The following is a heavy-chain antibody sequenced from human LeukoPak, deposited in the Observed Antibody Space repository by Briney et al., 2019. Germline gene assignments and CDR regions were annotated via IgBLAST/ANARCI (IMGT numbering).Heavy chain of an antibody. J-gene: IGHJ4*02. CDR1: GFTFSNAW. Sequence: PGGSLRLSCAASGFTFSNAWMSWVRQAPGKGLEWVGRIKSKTDGGTTDYAAPVKGRFTISRDDSKNTLYLQMNSLKTEDTAVYYCTTRDDYDSSGPDYWGQGTLVTVSS. V-gene: IGHV3-15*01. D-gene: IGHD3-22*01. CDR2: IKSKTDGGTT. CDR3: TTRDDYDSSGPDY.